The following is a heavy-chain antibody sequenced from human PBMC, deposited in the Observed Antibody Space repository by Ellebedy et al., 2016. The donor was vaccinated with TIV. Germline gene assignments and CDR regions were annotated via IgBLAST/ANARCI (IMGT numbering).Heavy chain of an antibody. Sequence: MPSETLSLTCTVSGVSITTNYWSWIRQTPGKGLEWIGYIYYGGGTNYNPSLKSRLTLSLDTSKNHFSLNFNSVTAADPAVYYCARPYGSGWLGRSAFDIWGQGTMVTVSS. CDR3: ARPYGSGWLGRSAFDI. J-gene: IGHJ3*02. V-gene: IGHV4-59*12. CDR2: IYYGGGT. CDR1: GVSITTNY. D-gene: IGHD6-19*01.